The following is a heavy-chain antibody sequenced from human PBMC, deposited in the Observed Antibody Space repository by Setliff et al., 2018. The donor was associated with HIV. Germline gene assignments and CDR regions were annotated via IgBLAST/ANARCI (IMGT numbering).Heavy chain of an antibody. Sequence: SETLSLTCTVSGGSISSGGYYWNWIRQHPGKGLEWIGYIYYSGNTYCNPSLKSRITISLDTSKNQFSLKLSSVTAADTAVYYCARGIAAAGGYFDYWGPGTLVTVS. V-gene: IGHV4-31*02. CDR2: IYYSGNT. J-gene: IGHJ4*02. CDR1: GGSISSGGYY. D-gene: IGHD6-13*01. CDR3: ARGIAAAGGYFDY.